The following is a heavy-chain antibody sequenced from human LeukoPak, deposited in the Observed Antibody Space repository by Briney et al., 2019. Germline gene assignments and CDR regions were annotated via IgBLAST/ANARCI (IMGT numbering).Heavy chain of an antibody. D-gene: IGHD3-22*01. CDR2: ISSSGTTI. V-gene: IGHV3-48*03. J-gene: IGHJ3*02. CDR1: GFTFSNYE. Sequence: GGSLRLSCAASGFTFSNYEMNWVRQAPGKGLEWVSYISSSGTTIYYADSVKGRFTISRDNAKNSLYLQMNSLRAEDTAVYYCAKIDYYDSSGYYNKVLDAFDIWGQGTMVTVSS. CDR3: AKIDYYDSSGYYNKVLDAFDI.